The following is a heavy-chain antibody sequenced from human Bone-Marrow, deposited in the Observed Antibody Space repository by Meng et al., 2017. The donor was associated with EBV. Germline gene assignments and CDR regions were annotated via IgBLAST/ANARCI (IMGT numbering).Heavy chain of an antibody. Sequence: QLQLQVSGPGLVKPSGTLSLTCAVSGASISSGYWWTWVRQPPGKGLEWIGEVSRSGSTNYNPSLKSRVTISLDKSENQFFLKVTSVTAADTAVYYCAASPGWWRLDYWGQGTLVTVSS. J-gene: IGHJ4*02. D-gene: IGHD6-19*01. CDR2: VSRSGST. CDR1: GASISSGYW. V-gene: IGHV4-4*02. CDR3: AASPGWWRLDY.